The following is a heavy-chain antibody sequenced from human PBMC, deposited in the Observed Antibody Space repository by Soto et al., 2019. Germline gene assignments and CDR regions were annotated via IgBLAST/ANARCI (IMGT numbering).Heavy chain of an antibody. CDR3: ARHYYGSGSYSTPNWFDP. Sequence: RSETLSLTCTFSCGSIISSNYYWAWIRQPPVKGLEWIGSIYYSGSTYYNPSLKSRVTISVDTSKNHFSLKLSSVTAADTAVYYCARHYYGSGSYSTPNWFDPWGQGTQVTVSS. J-gene: IGHJ5*02. CDR2: IYYSGST. V-gene: IGHV4-39*01. CDR1: CGSIISSNYY. D-gene: IGHD3-10*01.